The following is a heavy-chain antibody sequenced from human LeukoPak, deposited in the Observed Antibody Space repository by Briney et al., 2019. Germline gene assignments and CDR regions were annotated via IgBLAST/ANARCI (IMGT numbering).Heavy chain of an antibody. CDR1: GYTFTSYH. J-gene: IGHJ5*02. D-gene: IGHD6-13*01. CDR2: INPSGGST. Sequence: ASVKVSCKASGYTFTSYHMHWVRQAPGQGLEWMGIINPSGGSTSYAQKFQGRVTMTRDTSTSTVYMELSSLRSEDTAVYYCARVVTAAALRANWFDPWGQGTLVTVSS. CDR3: ARVVTAAALRANWFDP. V-gene: IGHV1-46*01.